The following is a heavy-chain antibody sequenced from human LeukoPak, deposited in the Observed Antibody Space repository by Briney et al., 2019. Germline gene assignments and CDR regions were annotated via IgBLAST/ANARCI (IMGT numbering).Heavy chain of an antibody. CDR1: GGSISSYY. CDR2: IFYSGST. D-gene: IGHD3-22*01. Sequence: PSETLSLTCTVSGGSISSYYWSWIRQPPGEGLEWSGYIFYSGSTNYNPSLKGRVTISVDTSKNQFSLNLSSVTAADTAVYYCARALYYYDSSGPLPLKWGQGTLVTVSS. CDR3: ARALYYYDSSGPLPLK. V-gene: IGHV4-59*01. J-gene: IGHJ4*02.